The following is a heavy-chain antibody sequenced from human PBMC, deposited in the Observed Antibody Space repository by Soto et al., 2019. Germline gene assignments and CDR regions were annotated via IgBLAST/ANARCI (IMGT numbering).Heavy chain of an antibody. CDR3: ARHLETTVAAFDF. CDR2: ISGTGGSI. J-gene: IGHJ4*02. CDR1: GFRFSTYT. D-gene: IGHD6-13*01. Sequence: GGSLRLSCAASGFRFSTYTMNWVRQAPGKRLEWVSSISGTGGSINYADSVKGRFTISRDNAKSSLYLQMNSLRVEDTAVYYCARHLETTVAAFDFWGLGTMVTVYS. V-gene: IGHV3-21*01.